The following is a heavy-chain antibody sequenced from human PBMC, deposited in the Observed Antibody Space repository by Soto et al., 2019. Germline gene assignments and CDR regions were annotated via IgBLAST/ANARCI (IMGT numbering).Heavy chain of an antibody. CDR2: ISYDGTNK. CDR3: AGGYGLTHFDY. CDR1: GFTFNSYG. J-gene: IGHJ4*02. D-gene: IGHD1-1*01. V-gene: IGHV3-30*03. Sequence: QVQLVESGGGVVQPGRSLRLSCAASGFTFNSYGMRWVRQAPGKGLEWVAVISYDGTNKYYADSVKGRFTISRDNSKNTLYLQMNSLRAEDTAVYYCAGGYGLTHFDYWGQGTLVTVSS.